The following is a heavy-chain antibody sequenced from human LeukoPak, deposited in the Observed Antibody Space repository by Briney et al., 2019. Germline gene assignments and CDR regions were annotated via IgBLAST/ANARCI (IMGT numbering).Heavy chain of an antibody. Sequence: GGSLRLSCAASGFTFSSYSMNWVRQAPGKGLEWVSSISSGSEYIYYADPVKGRFTISRDNAKNSLFLQMNSLRAEDSAVYYCAREFYGDYYFDHWGQGTLVTVSS. D-gene: IGHD4-17*01. J-gene: IGHJ4*02. CDR2: ISSGSEYI. CDR1: GFTFSSYS. V-gene: IGHV3-21*01. CDR3: AREFYGDYYFDH.